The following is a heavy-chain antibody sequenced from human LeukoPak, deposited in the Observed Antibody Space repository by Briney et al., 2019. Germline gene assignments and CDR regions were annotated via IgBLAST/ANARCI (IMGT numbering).Heavy chain of an antibody. Sequence: GGSLRLSCAASGFTFSSYGMHWVRQAPGKGLEWVAVISYDGSNKYYADSVKGRLTISRDNSKNTLYLQMNSLRAEDTAVYYCAKEMYDYVWEYYFDYWGQGTLVTVSS. CDR2: ISYDGSNK. CDR1: GFTFSSYG. CDR3: AKEMYDYVWEYYFDY. V-gene: IGHV3-30*18. J-gene: IGHJ4*02. D-gene: IGHD3-16*01.